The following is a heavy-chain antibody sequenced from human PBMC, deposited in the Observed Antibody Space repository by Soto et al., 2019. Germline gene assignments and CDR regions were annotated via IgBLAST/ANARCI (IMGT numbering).Heavy chain of an antibody. V-gene: IGHV3-33*01. D-gene: IGHD2-15*01. J-gene: IGHJ4*02. CDR1: GFTFSSYG. Sequence: QVQLVESGGGVVQPGRSLRLSCAASGFTFSSYGMHWVRQAPGKGLEWVAVIRYGGSNKYYADSVKGRFTISSDNSKDTLYLQMNSLRAEDTAVYYCARGPVVVAASAFDYWGQGPLGTVSS. CDR3: ARGPVVVAASAFDY. CDR2: IRYGGSNK.